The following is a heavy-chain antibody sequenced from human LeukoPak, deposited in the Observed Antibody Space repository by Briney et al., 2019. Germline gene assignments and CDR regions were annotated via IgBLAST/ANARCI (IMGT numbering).Heavy chain of an antibody. Sequence: SQTLSLTCTVSGGSISSGGYYWSWIRQHPGKGLEWIGYIHYSGSTYYNPSLKSRVTISVDTSKNQFSLKLSSVTAADTAVYYCARAPYYDILTGYGPRNWFDPWGQGTLVTVSS. D-gene: IGHD3-9*01. V-gene: IGHV4-31*03. CDR2: IHYSGST. CDR3: ARAPYYDILTGYGPRNWFDP. J-gene: IGHJ5*02. CDR1: GGSISSGGYY.